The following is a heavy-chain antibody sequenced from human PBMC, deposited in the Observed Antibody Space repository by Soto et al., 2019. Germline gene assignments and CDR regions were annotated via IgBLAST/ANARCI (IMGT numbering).Heavy chain of an antibody. J-gene: IGHJ2*01. V-gene: IGHV4-39*01. CDR2: IDYRGNI. Sequence: QLHLQESGPGLVEPSETLSLTCAVSGGSITSTSYYLGWIRQPPGEGLEWIGSIDYRGNIYYNSTLKSRVTISVDTSKNQFSLNLNSVTAADSAVYHCARVAALVGAARYWYFDLWGRGPRVSV. CDR1: GGSITSTSYY. D-gene: IGHD2-15*01. CDR3: ARVAALVGAARYWYFDL.